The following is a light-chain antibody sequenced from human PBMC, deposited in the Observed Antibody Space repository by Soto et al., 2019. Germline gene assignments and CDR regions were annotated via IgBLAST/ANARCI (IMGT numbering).Light chain of an antibody. CDR1: SSDVGGYNY. Sequence: QSALTQPASVSGSPGQSITISCTGTSSDVGGYNYVSWYQHHPGKAPKLISYDVSNRPSGVSIRFSGSKSDNTASLTISGLQPEDEADYHCSSYTSSNTRQIVFGTGTRSPS. V-gene: IGLV2-14*03. J-gene: IGLJ1*01. CDR2: DVS. CDR3: SSYTSSNTRQIV.